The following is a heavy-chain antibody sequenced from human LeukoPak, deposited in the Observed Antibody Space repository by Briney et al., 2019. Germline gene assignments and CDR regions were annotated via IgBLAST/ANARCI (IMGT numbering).Heavy chain of an antibody. CDR2: ISSSSSYI. V-gene: IGHV3-21*01. D-gene: IGHD3-22*01. J-gene: IGHJ4*02. CDR1: GFTFSSYW. CDR3: ARDLRSSGYYAFDY. Sequence: PGGSLRLACAASGFTFSSYWMSWVRQAPGKGLEWVSCISSSSSYIYYADSVKGRFTTSRDNAKNSLYLQMNSLRAEDTDVYYCARDLRSSGYYAFDYWGQGTLVTVSS.